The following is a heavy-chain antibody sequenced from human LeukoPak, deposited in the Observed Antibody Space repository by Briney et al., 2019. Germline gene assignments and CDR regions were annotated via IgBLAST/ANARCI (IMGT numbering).Heavy chain of an antibody. CDR2: INPSGGST. J-gene: IGHJ6*02. D-gene: IGHD5-24*01. CDR1: GYTLTSYY. Sequence: GASVKVSCKASGYTLTSYYLHWVRQAPGQGLEWMAIINPSGGSTSHAQKFQGRVTMTRDTSASTVYMELSSLRSEDTAVYYCASVYKCGMDVWGQGTTVTVSS. CDR3: ASVYKCGMDV. V-gene: IGHV1-46*01.